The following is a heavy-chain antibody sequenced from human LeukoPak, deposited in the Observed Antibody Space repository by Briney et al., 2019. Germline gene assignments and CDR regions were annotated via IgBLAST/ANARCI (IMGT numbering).Heavy chain of an antibody. CDR1: GYTFTSYD. J-gene: IGHJ4*02. V-gene: IGHV1-8*03. CDR2: MNPNSGNT. D-gene: IGHD3-22*01. CDR3: ARGHPYSSGYYYFDY. Sequence: ASVKVSCKASGYTFTSYDINWVRQATGQGLEWMGWMNPNSGNTGYAQKFQGRVTITRNTSISTAYMELSSLRSEDTAVYYCARGHPYSSGYYYFDYWGQGTLVTVSS.